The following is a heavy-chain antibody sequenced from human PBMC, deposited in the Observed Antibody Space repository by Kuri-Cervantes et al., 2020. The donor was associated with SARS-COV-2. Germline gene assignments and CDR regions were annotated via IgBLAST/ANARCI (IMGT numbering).Heavy chain of an antibody. CDR3: ALETFDY. CDR2: ISYDGSNK. Sequence: GGSLRLSCAASGFTFSIYGMHWVRQAPGKGLEWVAVISYDGSNKYYADSVKGRFTISRDNSRNTVYLQMNSLRTEDTAVYYCALETFDYWGQGTLVTVSS. J-gene: IGHJ4*02. CDR1: GFTFSIYG. V-gene: IGHV3-30*03.